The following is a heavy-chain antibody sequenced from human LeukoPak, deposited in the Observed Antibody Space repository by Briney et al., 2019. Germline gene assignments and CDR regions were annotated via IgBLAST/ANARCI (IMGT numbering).Heavy chain of an antibody. Sequence: GGSLRLSCAASGFTVSSNYMSWVRQAPGKGLEWVSVIYSGGSTYYADSVKGRFTISRDNSKNTLYLQMNSLRAEDTAVYYCAREGSGLVHGMDVWGQGTTVTVSS. CDR3: AREGSGLVHGMDV. J-gene: IGHJ6*02. V-gene: IGHV3-53*01. D-gene: IGHD6-25*01. CDR1: GFTVSSNY. CDR2: IYSGGST.